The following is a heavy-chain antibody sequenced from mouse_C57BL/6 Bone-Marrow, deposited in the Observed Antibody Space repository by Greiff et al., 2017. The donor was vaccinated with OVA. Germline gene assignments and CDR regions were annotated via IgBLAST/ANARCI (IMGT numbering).Heavy chain of an antibody. V-gene: IGHV7-3*01. Sequence: EVQVVESGGGLVQPGGSLSLSCAASGFTFTDYYMSWVRQPPGKALEWLGFIRNKANGYTTEYSASVKGRFTISRDNSQSILYLQMNALRAEDSATYYCARSYGTAMDYWGQGTSVTVSS. CDR1: GFTFTDYY. CDR2: IRNKANGYTT. J-gene: IGHJ4*01. D-gene: IGHD2-10*02. CDR3: ARSYGTAMDY.